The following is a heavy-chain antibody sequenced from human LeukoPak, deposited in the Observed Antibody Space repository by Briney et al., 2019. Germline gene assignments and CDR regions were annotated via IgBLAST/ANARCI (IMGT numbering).Heavy chain of an antibody. CDR2: LHPEDGEA. CDR3: ATRNFGDYGAFDV. CDR1: GYTLSDLA. J-gene: IGHJ6*04. D-gene: IGHD4-17*01. V-gene: IGHV1-24*01. Sequence: ASVKVSCKVSGYTLSDLAMHWVRQAPGKGLEWMGGLHPEDGEAIYAQPLQGRVTMTEDTSTDTAYMELSSLRSEDTAVYYCATRNFGDYGAFDVWGKGTTVTVSS.